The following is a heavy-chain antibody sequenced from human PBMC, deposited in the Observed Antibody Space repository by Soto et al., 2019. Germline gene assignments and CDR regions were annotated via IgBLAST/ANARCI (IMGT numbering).Heavy chain of an antibody. CDR3: AKKPPCSIHGWSFGMDV. J-gene: IGHJ6*02. CDR1: GLSVTTNY. CDR2: TFTGGST. Sequence: EVQLVETGGGLIQPGGSLRLSCLASGLSVTTNYIIWVRQPPGKGLEWVSTTFTGGSTHYADSVKCRFSISRDNSKNTVYLQMNNFRVEDTAVYYCAKKPPCSIHGWSFGMDVLDQGTTVSVSS. D-gene: IGHD2-15*01. V-gene: IGHV3-53*02.